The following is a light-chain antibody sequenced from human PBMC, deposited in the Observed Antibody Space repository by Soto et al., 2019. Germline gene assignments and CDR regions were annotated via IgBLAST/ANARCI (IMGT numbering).Light chain of an antibody. CDR3: QQSYSTPPFT. Sequence: DIQMTQSPSSLSASVGDRVTITCRASQSISNYLNWYQQKPGKAPKLLIYAASTLQGGVPSTFRGSLSESYFTLTISSLQPEDFATYYCQQSYSTPPFTVGPGTKVDI. J-gene: IGKJ3*01. CDR1: QSISNY. CDR2: AAS. V-gene: IGKV1-39*01.